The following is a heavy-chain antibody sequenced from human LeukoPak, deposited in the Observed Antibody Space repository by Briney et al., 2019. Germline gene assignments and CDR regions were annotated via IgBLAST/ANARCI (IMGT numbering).Heavy chain of an antibody. D-gene: IGHD3-3*01. V-gene: IGHV4-34*01. CDR3: ARLDLDFWRGYPFDY. Sequence: PSETLSLTCAVYGGSFSGYYWSWIRQPPGKGLEWIGEINHSGSTNYNPSLKSRVTISVDTSKNQFSLTLSSVTAADTAVYYCARLDLDFWRGYPFDYWGQGTLVTVSS. CDR2: INHSGST. CDR1: GGSFSGYY. J-gene: IGHJ4*02.